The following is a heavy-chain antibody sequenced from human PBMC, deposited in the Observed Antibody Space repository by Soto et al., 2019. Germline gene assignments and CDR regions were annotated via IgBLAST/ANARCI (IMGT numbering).Heavy chain of an antibody. CDR3: ARAPGDYFDY. CDR2: IYYSGST. V-gene: IGHV4-31*03. CDR1: GGSISSGGYY. J-gene: IGHJ4*02. Sequence: PSETLSLTCTFPGGSISSGGYYWSWIRQHPGKGLEWIGYIYYSGSTYYNPSLKSRVTISVDTSKNQFSLKLSSVTAADTAVYYCARAPGDYFDYWGQGTLVTVSS.